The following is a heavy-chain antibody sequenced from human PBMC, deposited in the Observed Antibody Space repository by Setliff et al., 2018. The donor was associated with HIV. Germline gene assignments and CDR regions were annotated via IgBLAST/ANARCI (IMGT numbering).Heavy chain of an antibody. Sequence: LSLTCSVSGGPVSGHFWTWIRQAPGKGLEWVSYITSSGDAIYYADSVKGRFTISRDNAKNSLYLQMDSLRVEDTTVYYCTRKLAPGHGMDVWGQGTTVTVSS. J-gene: IGHJ6*02. CDR3: TRKLAPGHGMDV. CDR2: ITSSGDAI. V-gene: IGHV3-11*04. CDR1: GGPVSGHF. D-gene: IGHD3-3*02.